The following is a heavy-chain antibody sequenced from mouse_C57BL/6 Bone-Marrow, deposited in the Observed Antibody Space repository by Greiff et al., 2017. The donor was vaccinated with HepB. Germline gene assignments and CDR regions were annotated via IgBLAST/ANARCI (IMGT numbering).Heavy chain of an antibody. Sequence: EVMLVESGGGLVKPGGSLKLSCAASGFTFSSYAMSWVRQTPEKRLEWVATISDGGSYTYYPDNVKGRFTISRDNAKNNLYLQMSHLKSEDTAMYYCARDLLYYYGSTRGFAYWGQGTLVTVSA. V-gene: IGHV5-4*01. J-gene: IGHJ3*01. CDR3: ARDLLYYYGSTRGFAY. CDR2: ISDGGSYT. D-gene: IGHD1-1*01. CDR1: GFTFSSYA.